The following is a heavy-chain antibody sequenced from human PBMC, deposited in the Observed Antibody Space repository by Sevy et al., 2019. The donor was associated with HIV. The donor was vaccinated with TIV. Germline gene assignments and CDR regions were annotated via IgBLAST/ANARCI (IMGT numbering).Heavy chain of an antibody. J-gene: IGHJ5*01. Sequence: GGCLRLSCVASGFTFRSFSMHWVRQAPGKGLEWVAAIWYDGRTERYADSVQGRFTISRDNSKKTLYLQMNSLRDEDTAIYYCARDAARVIVPTAGFDSWGQGILVTVSS. CDR1: GFTFRSFS. CDR3: ARDAARVIVPTAGFDS. D-gene: IGHD1-1*01. CDR2: IWYDGRTE. V-gene: IGHV3-33*01.